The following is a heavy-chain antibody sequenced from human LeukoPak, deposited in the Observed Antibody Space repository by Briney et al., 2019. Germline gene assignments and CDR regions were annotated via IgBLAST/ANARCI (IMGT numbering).Heavy chain of an antibody. CDR3: AKVKSGRYGSKTQYYGMDV. V-gene: IGHV4-4*07. CDR1: GGSISSYY. D-gene: IGHD5-24*01. CDR2: IYTSGST. Sequence: PSETLSLTCTVSGGSISSYYWSWIRQPAGKGLEWIWRIYTSGSTNYNPSLKSRVTVSVDTSKNQFSLKLSSVTAADTAEYYCAKVKSGRYGSKTQYYGMDVWGQGTTVTVSS. J-gene: IGHJ6*02.